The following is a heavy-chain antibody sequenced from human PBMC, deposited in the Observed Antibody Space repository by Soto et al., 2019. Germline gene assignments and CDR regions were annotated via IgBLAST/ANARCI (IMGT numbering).Heavy chain of an antibody. J-gene: IGHJ6*03. D-gene: IGHD3-9*01. CDR1: GGSISSYY. CDR2: IYYSGST. V-gene: IGHV4-59*08. Sequence: SETLSLTCTVSGGSISSYYWSWIRQPPGKGLGWIEYIYYSGSTNYNPSLKSRVTISVDTSKNQFSLKLSSVTAADTAVYYCARLWTPGILTGYYNYYYYYYMDVWGKGTTVTVSS. CDR3: ARLWTPGILTGYYNYYYYYYMDV.